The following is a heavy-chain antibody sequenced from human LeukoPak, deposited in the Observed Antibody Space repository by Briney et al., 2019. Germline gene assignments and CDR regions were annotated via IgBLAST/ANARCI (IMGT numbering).Heavy chain of an antibody. J-gene: IGHJ4*02. Sequence: PSETLSLTCTVSGGSISSYYWSWIRQPAGKGLEWIGRIYTSGSTNYNPSPKSRVTMSVDTSKNQFSLKLSSVTAADTAVYYCARWGGLRFELAYFDYWGQGTLVTVSS. D-gene: IGHD3-3*01. CDR3: ARWGGLRFELAYFDY. V-gene: IGHV4-4*07. CDR2: IYTSGST. CDR1: GGSISSYY.